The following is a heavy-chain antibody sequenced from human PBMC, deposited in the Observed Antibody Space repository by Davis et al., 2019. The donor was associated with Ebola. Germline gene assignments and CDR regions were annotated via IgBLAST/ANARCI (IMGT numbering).Heavy chain of an antibody. CDR2: INHSGST. J-gene: IGHJ4*02. CDR1: GGSFSGYY. CDR3: ARAGGETTVTADY. Sequence: PSETLSLTCAVYGGSFSGYYWSWIRQPPGKGLEWIGEINHSGSTNYNPSLKSRVTISVDTSKNQFSLKLSSVTAADTAVYYCARAGGETTVTADYWGQGTLVTVSS. V-gene: IGHV4-34*01. D-gene: IGHD4-17*01.